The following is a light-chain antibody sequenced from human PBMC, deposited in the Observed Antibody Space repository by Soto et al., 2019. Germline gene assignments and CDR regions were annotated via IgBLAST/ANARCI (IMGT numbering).Light chain of an antibody. CDR2: GAS. V-gene: IGKV3-15*01. J-gene: IGKJ1*01. Sequence: VMTQSPATLSVSPGERATLSGRASQSITTNLAWYQQKPGQAPRLLIYGASTRAANIPARFSGSGSGTEFTLTISRLQSEDFAVYYCQQYNYWPSRTFGQGTKVEIK. CDR1: QSITTN. CDR3: QQYNYWPSRT.